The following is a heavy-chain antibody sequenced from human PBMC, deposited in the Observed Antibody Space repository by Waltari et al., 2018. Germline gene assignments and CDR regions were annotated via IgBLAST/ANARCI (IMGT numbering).Heavy chain of an antibody. D-gene: IGHD2-21*02. J-gene: IGHJ4*02. CDR1: GFTFXSSG. V-gene: IGHV3-30*18. CDR3: AKEGDAPFDY. Sequence: QVQLVESGGGVVQPGRSLRLSCAASGFTFXSSGMHWVRQAPGKGLEWVAVIWYDGSNKYYADSVKGRFTISRDNSKNTLYLQMNSLRAEDTAMYYCAKEGDAPFDYWGQGTLVTVSS. CDR2: IWYDGSNK.